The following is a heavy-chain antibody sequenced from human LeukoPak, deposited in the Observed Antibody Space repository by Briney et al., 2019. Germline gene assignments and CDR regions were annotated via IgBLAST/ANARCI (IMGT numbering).Heavy chain of an antibody. Sequence: GASVKVSCKASGYTVTGYYIHWVRQAPGQALEWMGWINPNSGGTNYAQKFQGRVTMTRDTSISTAYMELSRLTSDDTAVYYCARGAGGFGEFDFDYWGQGTLVTVSS. V-gene: IGHV1-2*02. J-gene: IGHJ4*02. CDR3: ARGAGGFGEFDFDY. CDR2: INPNSGGT. D-gene: IGHD3-10*01. CDR1: GYTVTGYY.